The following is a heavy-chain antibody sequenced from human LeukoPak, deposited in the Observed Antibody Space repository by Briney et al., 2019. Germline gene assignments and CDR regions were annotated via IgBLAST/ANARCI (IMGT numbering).Heavy chain of an antibody. Sequence: KSSETLSLTCTVSGGSISSYYWSWIRQPPGKGLEWIGYIYYSGSTSYNPSLKSRVTISVDTSKNQFSLKLSSVTAADTAVYYCARGWVDAFDIWGQGTMVTVSS. V-gene: IGHV4-59*01. J-gene: IGHJ3*02. CDR3: ARGWVDAFDI. CDR1: GGSISSYY. CDR2: IYYSGST. D-gene: IGHD5-24*01.